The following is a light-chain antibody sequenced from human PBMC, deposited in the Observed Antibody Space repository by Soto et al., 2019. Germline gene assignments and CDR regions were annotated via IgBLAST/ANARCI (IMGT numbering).Light chain of an antibody. CDR2: DAS. CDR3: QQGSNWPPT. V-gene: IGKV3-11*01. J-gene: IGKJ5*01. CDR1: QSVSSY. Sequence: EIVLTQSPATLSLSPGERATLSCRASQSVSSYLAWYQQKPGQAPRLLIYDASNRATGIPARFSGSGSGTDFTLTISSLEPEDFAVYYCQQGSNWPPTFGQGTRLEMK.